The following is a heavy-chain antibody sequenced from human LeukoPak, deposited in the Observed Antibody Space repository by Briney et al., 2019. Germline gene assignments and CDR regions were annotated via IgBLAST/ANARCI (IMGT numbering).Heavy chain of an antibody. V-gene: IGHV1-69*05. CDR2: IIPMFGTA. CDR3: ARVFARGGEISGSYYYY. J-gene: IGHJ4*02. CDR1: GGTFSSYA. D-gene: IGHD1-26*01. Sequence: SVKVSCKASGGTFSSYAISWVRQAPGQGLEWMGGIIPMFGTANYAQKFQGRVTVTTEESTSTAYMELSSLGSEDTAMYYCARVFARGGEISGSYYYYWGQGTLVTVSS.